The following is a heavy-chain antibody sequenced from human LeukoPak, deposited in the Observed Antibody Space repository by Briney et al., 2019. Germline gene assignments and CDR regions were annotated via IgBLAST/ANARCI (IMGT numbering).Heavy chain of an antibody. J-gene: IGHJ4*02. V-gene: IGHV5-51*01. CDR2: IYPGDSDT. CDR3: ARRKGCSSTSCPPDY. D-gene: IGHD2-2*01. Sequence: PGEPLKISCKGSGYSFTTYWIGWVRQMPGKGLEWMGIIYPGDSDTRYSPSFQGQVPMSADKSISTAYLQWSSLKASDTAMYYCARRKGCSSTSCPPDYWGQGTLVTVSS. CDR1: GYSFTTYW.